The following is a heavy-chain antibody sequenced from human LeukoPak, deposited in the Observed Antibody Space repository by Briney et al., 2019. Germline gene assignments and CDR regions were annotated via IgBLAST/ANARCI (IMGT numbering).Heavy chain of an antibody. CDR2: INHSEST. D-gene: IGHD1-26*01. Sequence: SETLSLTCAVYGGSFSGYYWSWIRQPPGKGLEWIGEINHSESTNYNPSLKSRVTISVDTSKNQFSLKLSSVTAADTAVYYCARVNGSGSSAWPDYWGQGTLVTVSS. CDR3: ARVNGSGSSAWPDY. CDR1: GGSFSGYY. J-gene: IGHJ4*02. V-gene: IGHV4-34*01.